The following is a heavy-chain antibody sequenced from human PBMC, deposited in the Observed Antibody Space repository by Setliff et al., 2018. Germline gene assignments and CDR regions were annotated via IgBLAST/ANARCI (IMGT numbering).Heavy chain of an antibody. D-gene: IGHD2-2*01. V-gene: IGHV4-38-2*01. CDR3: ARALGYCSRTSCYADAFDI. Sequence: SETLSLTCAVSGYSISSDYYWGWIRQPPGKGLEWIGSMYHSGSTYYNPSLKSRVTISVDTSKNQFYLKLNYVTAADTAVYYCARALGYCSRTSCYADAFDIWGQGTMVTVSS. CDR2: MYHSGST. CDR1: GYSISSDYY. J-gene: IGHJ3*02.